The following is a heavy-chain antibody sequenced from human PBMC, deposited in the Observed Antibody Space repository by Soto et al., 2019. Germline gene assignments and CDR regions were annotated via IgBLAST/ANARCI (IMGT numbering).Heavy chain of an antibody. Sequence: ASVKVSCKASGYTFTGYYMHWVRQAPGQGLEWMGWINPNSGGTNYAQKFQGRVTMTRDTSISTAYMELSRLRSDDTAVYYCERGDITMIVVVIPSFDYWGQGTLVTVSS. V-gene: IGHV1-2*02. CDR2: INPNSGGT. J-gene: IGHJ4*02. D-gene: IGHD3-22*01. CDR1: GYTFTGYY. CDR3: ERGDITMIVVVIPSFDY.